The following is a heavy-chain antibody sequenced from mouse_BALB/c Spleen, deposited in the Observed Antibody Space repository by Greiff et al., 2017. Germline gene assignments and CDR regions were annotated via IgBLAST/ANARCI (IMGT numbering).Heavy chain of an antibody. CDR2: ISSGSSTI. V-gene: IGHV5-17*02. CDR3: ARDPNYYGSSYPVDY. J-gene: IGHJ2*01. Sequence: EVKLVESGGGLVQPGGSRKLSCAASGFTFSSFGMHWVRPAPETGLEWVAYISSGSSTIYYADTVKGRFTISRDNPKNTLFLQMTSLRAEDTAMYYGARDPNYYGSSYPVDYWGQGTTLTVSS. CDR1: GFTFSSFG. D-gene: IGHD1-1*01.